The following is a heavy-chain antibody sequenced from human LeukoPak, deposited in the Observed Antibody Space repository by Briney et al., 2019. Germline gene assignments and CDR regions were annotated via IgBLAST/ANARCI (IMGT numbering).Heavy chain of an antibody. V-gene: IGHV3-23*01. CDR1: GFNFSTYC. D-gene: IGHD1-26*01. J-gene: IGHJ2*01. CDR3: AKNLLGSESFSWYFDL. CDR2: ITDSGSGT. Sequence: GGSLRLSCAASGFNFSTYCMSWVRQAPGKGLEWVSSITDSGSGTCYADSVKGRFTMSRDNSKNTLYLQMNSLRAEDTAVYYCAKNLLGSESFSWYFDLWGRGTLVTVSS.